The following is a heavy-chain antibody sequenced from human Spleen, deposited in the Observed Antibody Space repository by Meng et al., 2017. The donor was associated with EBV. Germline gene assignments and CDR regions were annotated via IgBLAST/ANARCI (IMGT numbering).Heavy chain of an antibody. Sequence: QGQLQGSGPGLVKPSETLSLTCTVYGGSFSGYFWSYIRQSPGKGLEWIGEINHSGSTSYNPSLQSRVTMSVDSSKNQFSLKLTSVTAADTAVYYCATSPYYQDSSGLLHWGQGALVTVSS. J-gene: IGHJ4*02. CDR2: INHSGST. V-gene: IGHV4-34*10. CDR1: GGSFSGYF. CDR3: ATSPYYQDSSGLLH. D-gene: IGHD3-22*01.